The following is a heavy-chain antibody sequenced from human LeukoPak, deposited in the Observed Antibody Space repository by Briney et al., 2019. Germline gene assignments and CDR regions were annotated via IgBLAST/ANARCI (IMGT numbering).Heavy chain of an antibody. CDR3: AGYTVTTTSSAFDI. V-gene: IGHV4-39*07. D-gene: IGHD4-17*01. J-gene: IGHJ3*02. Sequence: SETLSLTCTVSGGSISSSSYYWGWIRQPPGKGLEWIGSIYYSGSTYYNPSLKSRVTISVDTSKNQFSLKLSSVTAADTAVYYCAGYTVTTTSSAFDIWGQGTMVAVSS. CDR1: GGSISSSSYY. CDR2: IYYSGST.